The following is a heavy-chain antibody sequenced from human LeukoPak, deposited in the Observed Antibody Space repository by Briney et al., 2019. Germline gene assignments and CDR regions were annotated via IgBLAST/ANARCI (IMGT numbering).Heavy chain of an antibody. V-gene: IGHV3-30*02. J-gene: IGHJ4*02. CDR2: IRYDGSNK. Sequence: GGSLRLSCAASGFTFSSYGVHWVRQAPGKGLEWVAFIRYDGSNKYYADSVKGRFTISRDNSKNTLYLQMNCLRPDDTAVYSCARQEARGYLYEGLDYWGQGNLVTVSS. D-gene: IGHD3-22*01. CDR1: GFTFSSYG. CDR3: ARQEARGYLYEGLDY.